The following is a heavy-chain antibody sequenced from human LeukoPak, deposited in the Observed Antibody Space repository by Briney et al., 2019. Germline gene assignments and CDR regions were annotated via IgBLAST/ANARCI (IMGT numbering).Heavy chain of an antibody. V-gene: IGHV1-69*15. CDR1: GGTFSSYA. Sequence: ASVKVSCKASGGTFSSYAISWVRQAPGQGLEWMGRIIPIFGTANYAQKFQGRVTITADESTSTAYMELSSLRSEDTAVYYCAREGLRFLEWSNDAFDIWGQGTMVTVSS. CDR2: IIPIFGTA. J-gene: IGHJ3*02. D-gene: IGHD3-3*01. CDR3: AREGLRFLEWSNDAFDI.